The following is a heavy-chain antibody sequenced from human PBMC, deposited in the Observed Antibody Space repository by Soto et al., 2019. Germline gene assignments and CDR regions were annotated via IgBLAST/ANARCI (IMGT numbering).Heavy chain of an antibody. CDR3: ERTVGCSGGSCYDRYYYYGMDV. J-gene: IGHJ6*02. Sequence: ASVKLSFKASGYTFTSYGIIWLRQAHRQGLEWMGWISAYNGNTNYAQKLKGRVTMTTDTSTSTAYMELRSLRSDNTAVYYCERTVGCSGGSCYDRYYYYGMDVWGQGTTVTVSS. D-gene: IGHD2-15*01. V-gene: IGHV1-18*04. CDR1: GYTFTSYG. CDR2: ISAYNGNT.